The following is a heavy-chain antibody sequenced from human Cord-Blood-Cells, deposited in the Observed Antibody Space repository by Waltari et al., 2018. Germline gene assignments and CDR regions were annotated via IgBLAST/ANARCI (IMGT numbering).Heavy chain of an antibody. J-gene: IGHJ4*02. CDR3: ARDGYYDFWSGYYDY. CDR2: IYSGGST. V-gene: IGHV3-66*01. Sequence: EVQLVESGGGVLQPGGHLRLPCAAPVFTVSGHSLNCVRPAPGKGLEWVSVIYSGGSTYYADSVKGRFTISRDNSKNTLYLQMNSLRAEDTAVYYCARDGYYDFWSGYYDYWGQGTLVTVSS. CDR1: VFTVSGHS. D-gene: IGHD3-3*01.